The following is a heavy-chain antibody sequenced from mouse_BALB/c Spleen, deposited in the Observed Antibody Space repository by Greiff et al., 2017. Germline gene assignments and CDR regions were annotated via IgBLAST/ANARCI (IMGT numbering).Heavy chain of an antibody. Sequence: EVKLVESGGGLVQPGGSMKLSCVASGFTFSNYWMNWVRQSPEKGLEWVAEIRLKSNNYATHYAESVKGRFTISRDDSKSSVYLQMNNLRAEDTGIYYCTRRKITTGFAYWGQGTLVTVSA. CDR1: GFTFSNYW. J-gene: IGHJ3*01. V-gene: IGHV6-6*02. CDR2: IRLKSNNYAT. D-gene: IGHD2-4*01. CDR3: TRRKITTGFAY.